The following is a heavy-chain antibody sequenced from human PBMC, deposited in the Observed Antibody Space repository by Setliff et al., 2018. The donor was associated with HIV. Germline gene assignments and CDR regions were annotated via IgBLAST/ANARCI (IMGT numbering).Heavy chain of an antibody. CDR2: ISSSSSYI. D-gene: IGHD1-26*01. CDR3: ARARGSPTSYFDY. CDR1: GFTFSGYS. V-gene: IGHV3-21*01. Sequence: PGGSLRLSCAASGFTFSGYSMHWVRQAPGKGLEWVSCISSSSSYIYYADSVKGRFTISRDNAKNPLYLQMNSLRAEDTAVYYCARARGSPTSYFDYWGQGTLVTVSS. J-gene: IGHJ4*02.